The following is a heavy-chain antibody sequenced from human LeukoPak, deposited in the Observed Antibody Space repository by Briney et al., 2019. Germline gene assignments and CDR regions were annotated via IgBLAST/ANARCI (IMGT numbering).Heavy chain of an antibody. CDR3: ARRSSLDY. D-gene: IGHD6-13*01. Sequence: SLTLSCAASGFTFSNYYTSWIRQAPGQWLGWVSDISPGGSSISYADSVKGRFTISRDNAKSSLYLQMNNLRVEDTAVYYCARRSSLDYWGQGALVTVSS. CDR2: ISPGGSSI. V-gene: IGHV3-11*01. J-gene: IGHJ4*02. CDR1: GFTFSNYY.